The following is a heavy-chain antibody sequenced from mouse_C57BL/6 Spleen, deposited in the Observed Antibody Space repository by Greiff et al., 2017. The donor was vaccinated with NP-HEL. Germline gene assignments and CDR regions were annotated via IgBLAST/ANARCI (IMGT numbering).Heavy chain of an antibody. D-gene: IGHD2-5*01. CDR1: GYTFTSYW. J-gene: IGHJ2*01. CDR3: ATYYSNDREYYFDY. Sequence: QVQLQQPGAELVMPGASVKLSCKASGYTFTSYWMHWVKQRLGQGLEWIGEIDPSDSYTNYNQKFKGKSTLTVDKSSSTAYMQLSSLTSEDSAVYDGATYYSNDREYYFDYWGQGTTLTVSS. CDR2: IDPSDSYT. V-gene: IGHV1-69*01.